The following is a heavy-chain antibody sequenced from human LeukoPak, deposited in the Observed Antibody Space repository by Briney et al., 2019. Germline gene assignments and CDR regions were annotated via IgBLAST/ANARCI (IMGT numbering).Heavy chain of an antibody. D-gene: IGHD3-10*01. CDR3: AKDRYYGSGSWDDY. V-gene: IGHV4-39*02. CDR2: IYYSGST. Sequence: SETLSLTCTVSGGSISSSSYYWGWIRQPPGKGLKWIGSIYYSGSTYYNPSLKSRVTISVDTSKNQFSLKLSSVTAADTAVYYCAKDRYYGSGSWDDYWGQGTLVTVSS. CDR1: GGSISSSSYY. J-gene: IGHJ4*02.